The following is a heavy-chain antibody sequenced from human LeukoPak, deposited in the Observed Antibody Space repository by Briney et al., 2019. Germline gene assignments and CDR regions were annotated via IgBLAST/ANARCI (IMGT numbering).Heavy chain of an antibody. CDR3: ARGRDAFDI. CDR1: GGSFSGYY. V-gene: IGHV4-34*01. J-gene: IGHJ3*02. Sequence: SETLSLTCAVYGGSFSGYYWSWIRQPPGKGLEWIGEINHSGSTNYNPSLKSRVTISVDTSKNQFSLKLSSVTAADTAVYYCARGRDAFDIWGQGTMVTVSS. CDR2: INHSGST.